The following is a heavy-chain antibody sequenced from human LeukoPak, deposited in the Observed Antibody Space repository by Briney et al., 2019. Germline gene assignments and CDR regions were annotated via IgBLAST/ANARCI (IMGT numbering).Heavy chain of an antibody. J-gene: IGHJ4*02. Sequence: GSLRLSCAASGFTFSSYAMSWVRQAPGKGLEWVSAISGSGGSTYYADSAEGRFTISRDNSKNTLHLQMNSLRAEDTAVYYCAKDHFGSGNYYRPFDYWGQGTLVTVSS. V-gene: IGHV3-23*01. D-gene: IGHD3-10*01. CDR1: GFTFSSYA. CDR3: AKDHFGSGNYYRPFDY. CDR2: ISGSGGST.